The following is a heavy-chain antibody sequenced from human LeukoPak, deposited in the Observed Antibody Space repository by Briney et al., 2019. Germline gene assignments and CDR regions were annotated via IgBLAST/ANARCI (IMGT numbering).Heavy chain of an antibody. CDR1: GYTLTELS. Sequence: ASVKVSCKVSGYTLTELSMHWVRQAPGKGLEWMGGFDPEDGETIYAQKFQGRVTMTEDTSTDTAYMELSSLRSEDTAVYYCATQKRITIFGVVIIPFDYWGQGTLVTVS. CDR3: ATQKRITIFGVVIIPFDY. V-gene: IGHV1-24*01. J-gene: IGHJ4*02. CDR2: FDPEDGET. D-gene: IGHD3-3*01.